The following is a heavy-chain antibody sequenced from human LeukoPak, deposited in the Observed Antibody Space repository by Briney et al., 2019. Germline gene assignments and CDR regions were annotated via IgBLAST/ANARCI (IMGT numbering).Heavy chain of an antibody. CDR3: ARDLVSSHWFDP. CDR2: ISYSGST. V-gene: IGHV4-59*01. J-gene: IGHJ5*02. D-gene: IGHD2-8*01. CDR1: GGSISGFY. Sequence: SETLSLTCTVSGGSISGFYWSWIRQSPGKGLEWIGFISYSGSTNYNPSLKSRVTISVDMSKNQFSLKLSSATAADTAVYYCARDLVSSHWFDPWGQGTLVTVSS.